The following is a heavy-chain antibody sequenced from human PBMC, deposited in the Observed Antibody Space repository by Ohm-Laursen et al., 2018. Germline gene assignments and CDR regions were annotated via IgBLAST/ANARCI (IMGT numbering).Heavy chain of an antibody. D-gene: IGHD2-15*01. CDR3: ARGPGQWWVRRFDP. J-gene: IGHJ5*02. Sequence: TLSLTCAVYGGSFSGYYWNWIRQPPGKGLEWIGEINHSGSTNYNPSLKSRVTISVDTSKNQFSLKLSSVTAADTAVYYCARGPGQWWVRRFDPWGQGTLVTVSS. CDR2: INHSGST. CDR1: GGSFSGYY. V-gene: IGHV4-34*01.